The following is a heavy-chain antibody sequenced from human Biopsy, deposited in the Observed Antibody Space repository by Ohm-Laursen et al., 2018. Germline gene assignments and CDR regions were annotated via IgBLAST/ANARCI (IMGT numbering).Heavy chain of an antibody. V-gene: IGHV4-59*11. CDR1: YGSISGHF. Sequence: GTLSLTCAVTYGSISGHFWSWIRQSPGKGLEWIGYIYYTGSTNYNPSVKSRVTISVDTSKNQFSLKLNSVTAADTAVYFCARDSRGGHLNTTLITGKNLNSWGQGILVTVSS. CDR2: IYYTGST. D-gene: IGHD3-16*01. CDR3: ARDSRGGHLNTTLITGKNLNS. J-gene: IGHJ4*02.